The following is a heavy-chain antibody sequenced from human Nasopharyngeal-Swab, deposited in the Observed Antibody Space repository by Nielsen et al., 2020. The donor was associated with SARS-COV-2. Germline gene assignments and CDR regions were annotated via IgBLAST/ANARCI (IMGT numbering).Heavy chain of an antibody. CDR1: GFTFGDYA. CDR2: IRSKTYGGAP. J-gene: IGHJ3*02. CDR3: ARSVGSYYGQGAFDM. V-gene: IGHV3-49*01. Sequence: GESLKISCTTSGFTFGDYAMSWFRQAPGKGLEWVGFIRSKTYGGAPEHAASVKGRFTISRDGAESIVYLQMNSLETEDTGVYYCARSVGSYYGQGAFDMWGQGTMVTVSS. D-gene: IGHD1-26*01.